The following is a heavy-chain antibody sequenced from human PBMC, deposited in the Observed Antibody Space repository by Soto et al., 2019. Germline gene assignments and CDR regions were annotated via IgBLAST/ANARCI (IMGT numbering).Heavy chain of an antibody. D-gene: IGHD4-4*01. V-gene: IGHV1-69*01. Sequence: QVQLVQSGAEVKKPGSLGKVSCTSSGGTFSSYAYSWVRQAPGQGLEWMGGIIPVFGTATYAQNFQGRLTITADESTRTAYMELSSLRSEDTAVYYWARSHSVLGYFYYGMDVWGQGTTVTVSS. CDR3: ARSHSVLGYFYYGMDV. CDR1: GGTFSSYA. CDR2: IIPVFGTA. J-gene: IGHJ6*02.